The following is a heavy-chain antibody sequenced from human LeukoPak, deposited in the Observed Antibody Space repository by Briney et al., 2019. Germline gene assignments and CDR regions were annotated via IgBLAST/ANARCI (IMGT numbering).Heavy chain of an antibody. CDR2: INSDGSST. V-gene: IGHV3-74*01. CDR3: ARAGYDILTGYDYFDY. D-gene: IGHD3-9*01. Sequence: PGGSLRLSCAASGFTFSSYWMHWVRQAPGKGLVWVSRINSDGSSTSYAGSVKGRFTISRDNAKNTLYLQMNSLRAEDTAVYYCARAGYDILTGYDYFDYWGQGTLVTVSS. CDR1: GFTFSSYW. J-gene: IGHJ4*02.